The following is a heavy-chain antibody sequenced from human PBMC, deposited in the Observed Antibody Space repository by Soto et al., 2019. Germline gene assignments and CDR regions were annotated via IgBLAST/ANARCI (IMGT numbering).Heavy chain of an antibody. CDR2: ISYDGSNK. J-gene: IGHJ6*02. CDR1: GFTFSGYV. Sequence: GGSLRLSCAASGFTFSGYVMHWVRQSPGKGLEWVAVISYDGSNKYYADSVKGRFTISRDNSKNTLYLQMNSLRAEDTAVYYCAKVGSITGTTSHGYYGMDVWGQGTTVTVSS. CDR3: AKVGSITGTTSHGYYGMDV. D-gene: IGHD1-7*01. V-gene: IGHV3-30*18.